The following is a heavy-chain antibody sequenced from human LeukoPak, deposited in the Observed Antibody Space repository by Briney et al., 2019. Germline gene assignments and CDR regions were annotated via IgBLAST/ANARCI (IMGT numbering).Heavy chain of an antibody. D-gene: IGHD6-25*01. V-gene: IGHV1-2*02. J-gene: IGHJ4*02. CDR3: ARERTPGSGYGVDY. CDR2: INPNINGT. CDR1: GYTFTGYY. Sequence: ASVKVSCKASGYTFTGYYIHWVRQAPGQGLEWMGWINPNINGTNYAQKFQGRGTMTGDRSISTAYMELSRRRSDDTAVYYCARERTPGSGYGVDYWGQGTVVTVSS.